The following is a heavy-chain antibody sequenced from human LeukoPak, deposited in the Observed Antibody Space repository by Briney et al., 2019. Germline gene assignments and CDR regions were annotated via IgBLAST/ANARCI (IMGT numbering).Heavy chain of an antibody. CDR1: GGSFSGYY. V-gene: IGHV4-34*01. J-gene: IGHJ4*02. Sequence: SETLSLTCAVYGGSFSGYYWSWIRQPPGKGLEWIGEINHSGSTNYNPSLKSRVTISVDTSKNQFSLKLSSVTAADTAVYYCAREEWESIDYWGQGTLVTVSS. D-gene: IGHD1-26*01. CDR2: INHSGST. CDR3: AREEWESIDY.